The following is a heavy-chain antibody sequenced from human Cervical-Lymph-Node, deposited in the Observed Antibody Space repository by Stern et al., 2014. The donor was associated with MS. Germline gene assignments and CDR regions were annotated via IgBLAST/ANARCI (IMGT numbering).Heavy chain of an antibody. D-gene: IGHD1-1*01. CDR2: LNGHTGTT. V-gene: IGHV1-3*01. CDR1: GYSFNTNA. CDR3: ARGPVSAWNDF. Sequence: VQLLQSGAVVTKPGASVKISCKTSGYSFNTNAIYWIRQAPGQSLEWLGWLNGHTGTTRYAEKFEVRVSFTRGTSATTVYRDLSRLTSEDTATYYCARGPVSAWNDFWGQGTLVTVSS. J-gene: IGHJ4*02.